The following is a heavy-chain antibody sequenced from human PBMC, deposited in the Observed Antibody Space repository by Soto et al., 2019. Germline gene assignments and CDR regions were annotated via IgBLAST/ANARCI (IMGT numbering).Heavy chain of an antibody. J-gene: IGHJ4*02. D-gene: IGHD6-19*01. V-gene: IGHV3-23*01. CDR3: AKNLGLAVASAADY. CDR2: ISSSGSLT. Sequence: EVQLLESGGGLVQPGGSLRLSCAASGFSYNTYAMNWVRLAPGKGLEWVSTISSSGSLTYYVDSVKGRFTISRDNSKNTLYLQMNSLRAEDTAVYYCAKNLGLAVASAADYWGQGTLVTVSS. CDR1: GFSYNTYA.